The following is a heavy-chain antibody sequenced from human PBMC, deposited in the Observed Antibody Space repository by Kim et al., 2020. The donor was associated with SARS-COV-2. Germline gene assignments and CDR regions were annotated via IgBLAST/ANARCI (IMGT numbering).Heavy chain of an antibody. Sequence: ASVKVSCKVSGYTLTELSMHWVRQAPGKGLEWMGGFDPEDGETIYAQKFQGRVTMTEDTSTDTAYMELSSLRSEDTAVYYCATDLPYSSSWPGWFDPWGQGTLVTVSS. CDR3: ATDLPYSSSWPGWFDP. V-gene: IGHV1-24*01. D-gene: IGHD6-13*01. CDR2: FDPEDGET. J-gene: IGHJ5*02. CDR1: GYTLTELS.